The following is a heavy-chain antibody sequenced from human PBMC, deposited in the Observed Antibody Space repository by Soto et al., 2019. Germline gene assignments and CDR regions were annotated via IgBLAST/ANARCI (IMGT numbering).Heavy chain of an antibody. CDR1: GFTFSRYA. D-gene: IGHD2-15*01. V-gene: IGHV3-30-3*01. J-gene: IGHJ4*02. Sequence: QVQLVESGGGVVQPGRSLRLSCAASGFTFSRYAMHWVRQAPGKGLEWVAVISSDGSNKYDADSVKGRFTISRDNSKNTLYLQMNSLRAEDTGVYYCARFKGCSGGTCYSYFDYWGQGTLVTVSS. CDR3: ARFKGCSGGTCYSYFDY. CDR2: ISSDGSNK.